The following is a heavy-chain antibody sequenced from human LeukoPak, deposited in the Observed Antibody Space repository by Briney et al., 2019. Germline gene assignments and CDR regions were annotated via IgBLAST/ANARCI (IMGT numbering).Heavy chain of an antibody. CDR3: AKDSYYDFWSGYGR. CDR1: GFTFSSYA. Sequence: GGSLRLSCAASGFTFSSYAMSWVRQAPGKGLEWVSAISGSGNSTYYADSVKGRFTISRYNSKNTLYLQMNSLRAEDTAVYYCAKDSYYDFWSGYGRWGQGTLVTVSS. J-gene: IGHJ4*02. V-gene: IGHV3-23*01. CDR2: ISGSGNST. D-gene: IGHD3-3*01.